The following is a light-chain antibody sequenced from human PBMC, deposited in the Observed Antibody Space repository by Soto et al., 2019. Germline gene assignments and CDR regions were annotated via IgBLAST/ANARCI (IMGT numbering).Light chain of an antibody. V-gene: IGKV1-5*03. J-gene: IGKJ1*01. CDR3: QQYSGNSGT. Sequence: DIRMTQSPSTLSASVGDRVTITCRANQRISSWLAWYQLKSGNAPRLLIYKASTLESGVPSRFSGSGSGTEFTLTISSLQHDDFATYYCQQYSGNSGTFGQGTKVDIK. CDR1: QRISSW. CDR2: KAS.